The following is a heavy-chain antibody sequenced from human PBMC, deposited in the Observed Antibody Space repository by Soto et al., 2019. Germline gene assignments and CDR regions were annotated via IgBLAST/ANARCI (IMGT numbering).Heavy chain of an antibody. CDR1: GGSISSGGYY. J-gene: IGHJ5*02. D-gene: IGHD3-9*01. CDR2: IYYSGST. Sequence: SETLSLTCTVSGGSISSGGYYWSWIRQHPGKGLEWIGYIYYSGSTYYNPSLKSRVTISVDTSKNQFSLKLSSVTAADTAVYYCARVRRYDILPGSRWFDPWGQGTLVTVSS. CDR3: ARVRRYDILPGSRWFDP. V-gene: IGHV4-31*03.